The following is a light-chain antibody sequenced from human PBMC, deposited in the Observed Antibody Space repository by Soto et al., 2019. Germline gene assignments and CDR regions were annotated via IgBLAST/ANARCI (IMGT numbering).Light chain of an antibody. CDR2: NVY. Sequence: QSVLTQPASVSGSPGQSITISCTGTSSDVGAYNFVSWHQQHPGKAPKLMIYNVYDRPSGISYRFSGSKSGNTASLTISGLQGEDEADYYCSAYTVSPTYVLGTGTKVTVX. CDR1: SSDVGAYNF. CDR3: SAYTVSPTYV. V-gene: IGLV2-14*03. J-gene: IGLJ1*01.